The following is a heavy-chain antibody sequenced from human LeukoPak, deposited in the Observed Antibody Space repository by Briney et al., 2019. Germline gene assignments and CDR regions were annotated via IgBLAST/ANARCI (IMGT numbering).Heavy chain of an antibody. CDR3: ARALSTGDYFTLYAFDI. J-gene: IGHJ3*02. Sequence: SETLSLTCTVSGGSISSGGYYWSWIRQHPGKGLEWIGYIYYSGSTYYNPSLKSRVTISVDTSKNQFSLKLSSVTAADTAVYYCARALSTGDYFTLYAFDIWGQRTMVTVSS. CDR2: IYYSGST. V-gene: IGHV4-31*03. CDR1: GGSISSGGYY. D-gene: IGHD4-17*01.